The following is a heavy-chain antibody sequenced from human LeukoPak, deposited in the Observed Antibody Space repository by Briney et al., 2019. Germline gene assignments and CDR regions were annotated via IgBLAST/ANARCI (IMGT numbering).Heavy chain of an antibody. V-gene: IGHV1-2*02. D-gene: IGHD3-10*01. CDR2: INPNSGGT. CDR1: GYTFTGYY. J-gene: IGHJ4*02. CDR3: ARDRRSEGGVRASFDY. Sequence: ASVKVSCKASGYTFTGYYMHWVRQAPGQGLEWMGWINPNSGGTNYAQKFQGRVTMTRDTSISTAYMELSRLRSDDTAVYYCARDRRSEGGVRASFDYWGQGTLVTVSS.